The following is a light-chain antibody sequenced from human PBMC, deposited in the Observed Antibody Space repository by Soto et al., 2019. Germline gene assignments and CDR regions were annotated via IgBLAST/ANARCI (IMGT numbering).Light chain of an antibody. CDR1: QSVSSN. Sequence: EIVLTQSPVTLSLSPGERATLSCRASQSVSSNLAWYQQKPGQAPRLLIYGASTRATGIPARFSGSGSGTDFTLTISRLEPEDFAVYYCQQYGSSPRTFGQGTKVDIK. V-gene: IGKV3-20*01. CDR3: QQYGSSPRT. J-gene: IGKJ1*01. CDR2: GAS.